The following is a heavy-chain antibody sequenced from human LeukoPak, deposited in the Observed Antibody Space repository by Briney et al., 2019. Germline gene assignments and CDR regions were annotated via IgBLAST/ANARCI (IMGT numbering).Heavy chain of an antibody. CDR2: ISWNSGSI. J-gene: IGHJ4*02. CDR3: ARGYYYDSSGLDY. V-gene: IGHV3-9*01. CDR1: GFTFDDYA. D-gene: IGHD3-22*01. Sequence: GGSLRLSCAASGFTFDDYAMHWVRQAPGKGLEWVSGISWNSGSIGYADSVKGRFTISRDNSKNTLYLQMNSLRAGDTAVYYCARGYYYDSSGLDYWGQGTLVTVSS.